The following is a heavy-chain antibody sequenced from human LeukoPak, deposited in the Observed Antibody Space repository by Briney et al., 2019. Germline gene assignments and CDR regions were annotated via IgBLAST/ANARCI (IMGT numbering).Heavy chain of an antibody. J-gene: IGHJ6*02. D-gene: IGHD3-22*01. CDR1: GFTFSSYA. Sequence: PGGSLRLSCAASGFTFSSYAMHWVRQAPGKGLEWVAVISYDGSNKYYADSVKGRFTISRDNSKNTLYLQMNSLRAEDTAVYYCARDAYYYDSSGYYYLGYYYYYGMDVWGQGTLVTVSS. CDR3: ARDAYYYDSSGYYYLGYYYYYGMDV. V-gene: IGHV3-30-3*01. CDR2: ISYDGSNK.